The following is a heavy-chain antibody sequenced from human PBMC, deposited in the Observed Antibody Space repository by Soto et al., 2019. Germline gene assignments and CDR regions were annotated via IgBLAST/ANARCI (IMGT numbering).Heavy chain of an antibody. CDR3: ARFWDS. CDR1: GFAFNNFN. Sequence: PGGCLRLSAGASGFAFNNFNMNWVRQAQGKGLEWVSYINSSSSTIYYADSVKGRFTISRDNAKNSLYLQMNSLRDEDTAVYYCARFWDSWGQGTLVTVSS. D-gene: IGHD3-3*01. CDR2: INSSSSTI. V-gene: IGHV3-48*02. J-gene: IGHJ4*02.